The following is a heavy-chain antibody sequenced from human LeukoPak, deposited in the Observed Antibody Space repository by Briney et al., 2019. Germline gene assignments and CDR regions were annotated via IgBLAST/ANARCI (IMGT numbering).Heavy chain of an antibody. D-gene: IGHD2-2*01. CDR3: ARDLFSVFLRSSTSSHYFDY. CDR2: INSDGSST. Sequence: PGGSLRLSCAASGFTFSSYWMHWVRQAPGKGLVWVSRINSDGSSTSYADSVKGRFTISRDNAKNTLYLQMNSLRAEDTAVYYCARDLFSVFLRSSTSSHYFDYWGQGTLVTVSS. J-gene: IGHJ4*02. V-gene: IGHV3-74*01. CDR1: GFTFSSYW.